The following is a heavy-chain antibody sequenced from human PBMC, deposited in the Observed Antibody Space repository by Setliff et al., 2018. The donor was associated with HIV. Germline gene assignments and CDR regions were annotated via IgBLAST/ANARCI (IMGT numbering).Heavy chain of an antibody. D-gene: IGHD3-22*01. CDR1: GYSFTDYY. CDR3: ARGMDYYDTSGYYQYYFDY. V-gene: IGHV1-2*04. Sequence: EASVKVSCKASGYSFTDYYIHWVRQAPGQGLEWMGWINPKSDGTNYAQKFQGWITMTRDTSISTAYMELSRLRSDDTAVYYCARGMDYYDTSGYYQYYFDYWGQGTLVTVS. J-gene: IGHJ4*02. CDR2: INPKSDGT.